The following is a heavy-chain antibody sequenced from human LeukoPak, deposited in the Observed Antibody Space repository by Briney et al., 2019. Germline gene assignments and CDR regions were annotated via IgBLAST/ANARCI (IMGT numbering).Heavy chain of an antibody. CDR2: LYYSGST. V-gene: IGHV4-39*01. J-gene: IGHJ4*02. D-gene: IGHD4-23*01. CDR1: GGSISSSSYY. Sequence: SETLSLTCTVSGGSISSSSYYWGWIRQPPGKGLEWIGSLYYSGSTHYNPSLKSRVTISVDTSKNQFSLKLSSVTAADTAVYYCANSANYGGNSGFFDYWGQGTLVTVSS. CDR3: ANSANYGGNSGFFDY.